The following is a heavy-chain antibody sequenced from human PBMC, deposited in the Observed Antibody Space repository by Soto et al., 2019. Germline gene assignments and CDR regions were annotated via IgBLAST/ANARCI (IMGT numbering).Heavy chain of an antibody. Sequence: GASVKVSCKASGYTFTSYDINWVRQATGQGLEWMGWMNPNSGNTGYAQKFQGRVTMTRNTSISTAYMELSSLRSEDTAVYYCARGRENIVVVVAALNWFDPWGQGTLVTVSS. CDR3: ARGRENIVVVVAALNWFDP. D-gene: IGHD2-15*01. V-gene: IGHV1-8*01. J-gene: IGHJ5*02. CDR1: GYTFTSYD. CDR2: MNPNSGNT.